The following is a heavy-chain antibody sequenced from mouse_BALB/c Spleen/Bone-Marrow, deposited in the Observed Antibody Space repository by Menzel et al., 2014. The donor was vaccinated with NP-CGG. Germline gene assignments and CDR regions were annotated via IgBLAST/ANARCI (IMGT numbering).Heavy chain of an antibody. CDR3: ARYGFYAMDY. V-gene: IGHV1-14*01. CDR1: GYTFTSYV. D-gene: IGHD2-2*01. J-gene: IGHJ4*01. Sequence: EVQLQQSGPELVKPGASVKMSCKASGYTFTSYVMHWVKQKPGQGLEWIGYINPHNDGTKYNEKFKGKATLTSDKSSSTAYMELSSLTSEDSAVYYCARYGFYAMDYWGQGTSVTVSS. CDR2: INPHNDGT.